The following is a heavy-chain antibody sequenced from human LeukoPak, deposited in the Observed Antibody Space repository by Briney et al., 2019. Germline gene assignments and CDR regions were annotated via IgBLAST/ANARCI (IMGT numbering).Heavy chain of an antibody. CDR2: IYTSGST. CDR1: GGSISSYY. J-gene: IGHJ3*02. V-gene: IGHV4-4*07. D-gene: IGHD3-10*01. CDR3: ARDPSLYGSGPFDI. Sequence: SETLSLTCTVSGGSISSYYWSWIRQPAGKGLEWIGRIYTSGSTNYNPSLKSRVTMSVDTSKNQFSLKLSSVTTADTAVYYCARDPSLYGSGPFDIWGQGTMVTVSS.